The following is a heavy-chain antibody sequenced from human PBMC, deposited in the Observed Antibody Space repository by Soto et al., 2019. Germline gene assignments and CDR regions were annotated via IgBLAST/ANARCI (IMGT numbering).Heavy chain of an antibody. CDR3: AREGYCSSGSCALYSHEYFGMDV. V-gene: IGHV1-18*01. Sequence: QVQLVQSGAEVKKPGASVKVSCKASGYSFTRYGISWVRQAPGQGLEWMGWIITYNSNTNYAQKLKGRVTLTTGTSTDTAFMELRSLTSDDTAVYYCAREGYCSSGSCALYSHEYFGMDVWGQGTTVTVSS. J-gene: IGHJ6*02. CDR2: IITYNSNT. D-gene: IGHD2-15*01. CDR1: GYSFTRYG.